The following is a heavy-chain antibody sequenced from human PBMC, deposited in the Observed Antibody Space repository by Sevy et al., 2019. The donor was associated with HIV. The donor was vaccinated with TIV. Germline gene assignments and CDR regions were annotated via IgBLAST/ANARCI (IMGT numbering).Heavy chain of an antibody. J-gene: IGHJ6*02. CDR2: ISWNSGSI. CDR1: GFTFDDYA. Sequence: GGSLRLSCAASGFTFDDYAMHWVRQAPGKGLEWVSGISWNSGSIGYADSVKGRFTISRDNAKNSLYLQTNSLRAEDTALYYCAKDRGGSSSTSEYYYYYGMDVWGQGTTVTVSS. CDR3: AKDRGGSSSTSEYYYYYGMDV. D-gene: IGHD2-2*01. V-gene: IGHV3-9*01.